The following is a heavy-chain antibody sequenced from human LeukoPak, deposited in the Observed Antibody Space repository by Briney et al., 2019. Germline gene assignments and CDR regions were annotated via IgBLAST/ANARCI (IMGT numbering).Heavy chain of an antibody. CDR1: GGTFSSYA. CDR2: IIPIFGTA. V-gene: IGHV1-69*05. J-gene: IGHJ4*02. CDR3: ASTGYSSSADRFDY. Sequence: SVKVSCKASGGTFSSYAISWVRQAPGQGLEWMGRIIPIFGTANYAQKFQGRVTMTRDTSTSTVYMELSSLRSEDTAVYYCASTGYSSSADRFDYWGQGTLVTVSS. D-gene: IGHD6-6*01.